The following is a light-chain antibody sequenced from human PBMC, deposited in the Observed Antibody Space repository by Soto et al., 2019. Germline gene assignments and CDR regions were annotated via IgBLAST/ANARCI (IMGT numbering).Light chain of an antibody. V-gene: IGLV2-11*01. J-gene: IGLJ2*01. CDR1: SSDVGAYIF. Sequence: QSALTQPRSVSGSPGQSVTISCAGTSSDVGAYIFVSWFQHHPGKAPKLLIYDVSKRPSGVPDRFSGSKSGNTASLTISGLQAEDGADYYCCSFAGSYSVVFGGGTKLTVL. CDR2: DVS. CDR3: CSFAGSYSVV.